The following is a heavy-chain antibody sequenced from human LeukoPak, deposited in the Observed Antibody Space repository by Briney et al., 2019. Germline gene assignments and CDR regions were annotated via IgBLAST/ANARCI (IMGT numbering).Heavy chain of an antibody. CDR2: IIPIFGTA. V-gene: IGHV1-69*05. Sequence: SVKVSCKASGGTFSGYAISWVRQAPGQGLEWMGGIIPIFGTANYAQKFQGRVTITTDESTSTAYMELSSLRSEDTAVYYCARANYYDSSGYLDYWGQGTLVTVSS. CDR3: ARANYYDSSGYLDY. D-gene: IGHD3-22*01. J-gene: IGHJ4*02. CDR1: GGTFSGYA.